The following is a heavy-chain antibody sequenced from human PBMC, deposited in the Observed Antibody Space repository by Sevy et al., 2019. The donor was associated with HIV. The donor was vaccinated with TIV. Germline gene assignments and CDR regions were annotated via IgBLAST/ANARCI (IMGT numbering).Heavy chain of an antibody. D-gene: IGHD6-19*01. CDR3: ARGNSSGWYDY. CDR2: INHSGST. V-gene: IGHV4-34*01. J-gene: IGHJ4*02. Sequence: SETLSLTCAVYGGSFSGYYWSWIRQPPGKGLEWIGEINHSGSTNYNPSLKCRVTISVDTSKNQFSLKLSSVTAADTAVYYCARGNSSGWYDYWGQGTLVTVSS. CDR1: GGSFSGYY.